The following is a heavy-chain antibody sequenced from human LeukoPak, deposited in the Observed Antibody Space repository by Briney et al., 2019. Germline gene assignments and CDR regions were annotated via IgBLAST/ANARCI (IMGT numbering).Heavy chain of an antibody. Sequence: PSETLSLTCAVYGGSFSGYYWSWIRQPPGKGLEWIGEINHSGSTNYNPSLKSRVTISVDTSKNQFSVKLSSVTAADTAVYYCARAFYYDSSGYYYFDYWGQGTLVTVSS. D-gene: IGHD3-22*01. J-gene: IGHJ4*02. CDR1: GGSFSGYY. CDR3: ARAFYYDSSGYYYFDY. V-gene: IGHV4-34*01. CDR2: INHSGST.